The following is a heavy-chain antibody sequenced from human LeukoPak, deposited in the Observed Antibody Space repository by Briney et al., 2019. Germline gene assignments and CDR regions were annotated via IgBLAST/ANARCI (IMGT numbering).Heavy chain of an antibody. V-gene: IGHV3-43*01. D-gene: IGHD6-13*01. CDR2: ITWDGDNT. J-gene: IGHJ4*02. CDR1: GFTFDDYS. CDR3: AKASSSWSELEY. Sequence: PGGSLRLSCAASGFTFDDYSMHWVRQAPGKGLEWVSLITWDGDNTYYADSVRGRFTISRDNSANSLYLQMNSLRTEDTALYYCAKASSSWSELEYWGQGTLVTVSS.